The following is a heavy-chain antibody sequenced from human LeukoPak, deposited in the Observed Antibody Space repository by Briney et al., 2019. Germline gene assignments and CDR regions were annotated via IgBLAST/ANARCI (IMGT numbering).Heavy chain of an antibody. V-gene: IGHV3-23*01. CDR2: ISGSGEST. J-gene: IGHJ6*03. CDR1: GFTFSNYA. Sequence: QTGGSLRLSCAASGFTFSNYAMSWVRQSPGKGLEWVSGISGSGESTFYADSVKGRFTISRDNSKNTVFLQMNSLRAEDTAVYYCARGRDGYNYYYYYYMDVWGKGTTVTVSS. CDR3: ARGRDGYNYYYYYYMDV. D-gene: IGHD5-24*01.